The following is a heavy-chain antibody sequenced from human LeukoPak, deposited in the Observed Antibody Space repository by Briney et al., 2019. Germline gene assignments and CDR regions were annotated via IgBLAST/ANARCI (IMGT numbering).Heavy chain of an antibody. D-gene: IGHD6-13*01. Sequence: GGSLGLSCAASGFTVSSNYMNWVRQAPGKGLEWVSIIYSRGNTDYADSLRGRFTISRDDYKNTLYLQMSSLRAEDTAVYYCARGLGDHYSSKHWYYFDYWGQGTLVTVSS. V-gene: IGHV3-53*01. CDR3: ARGLGDHYSSKHWYYFDY. CDR2: IYSRGNT. CDR1: GFTVSSNY. J-gene: IGHJ4*02.